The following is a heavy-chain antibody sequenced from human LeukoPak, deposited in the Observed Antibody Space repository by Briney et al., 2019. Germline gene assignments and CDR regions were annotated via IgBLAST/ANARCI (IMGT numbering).Heavy chain of an antibody. J-gene: IGHJ4*02. D-gene: IGHD1-20*01. CDR1: GGSISSSNYF. CDR2: IFYSGST. V-gene: IGHV4-39*01. Sequence: SETLSLTCSVSGGSISSSNYFWGWIRQPPGQGLEWIGSIFYSGSTYYNPSLKGRVTISVDTFKNQFSLKLSSVTATDTAVYYCASVDYNWNYFHFWGQGTLVTVSS. CDR3: ASVDYNWNYFHF.